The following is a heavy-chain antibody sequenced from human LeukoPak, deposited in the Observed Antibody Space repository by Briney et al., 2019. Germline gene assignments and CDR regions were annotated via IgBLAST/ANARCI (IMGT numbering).Heavy chain of an antibody. D-gene: IGHD4-17*01. J-gene: IGHJ6*02. V-gene: IGHV3-30*03. Sequence: PGGSLRLSCAASGFTLSSYGMHWVRQAPGKGLEWVAVISHDGSNKYFADSVKGRFTISRDSSKNTLYLQMNSLRAEDTAVYYCARDREVTIYYYYGMDVWGQGTTVTVSS. CDR3: ARDREVTIYYYYGMDV. CDR2: ISHDGSNK. CDR1: GFTLSSYG.